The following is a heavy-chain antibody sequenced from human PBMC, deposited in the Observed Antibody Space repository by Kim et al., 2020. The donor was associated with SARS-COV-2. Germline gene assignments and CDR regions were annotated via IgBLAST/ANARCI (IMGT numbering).Heavy chain of an antibody. J-gene: IGHJ4*02. Sequence: YADSVKGRFTIPRDNSKNTLYLQMNSLRAEDTAVYYCARGGGSYFFSLDYWGQGTLVTVSS. V-gene: IGHV3-30*01. CDR3: ARGGGSYFFSLDY. D-gene: IGHD1-26*01.